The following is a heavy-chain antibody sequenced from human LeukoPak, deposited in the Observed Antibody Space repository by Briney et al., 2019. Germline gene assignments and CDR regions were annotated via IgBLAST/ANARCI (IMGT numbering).Heavy chain of an antibody. D-gene: IGHD6-13*01. V-gene: IGHV3-21*01. CDR2: ISSSSSYI. Sequence: GGSLRLSCAASGFTFSSYSMNWVRQAPGKGLEWVSSISSSSSYIYYADSVKGRFTISRDNAKNSLYLQMNSLRAEDTSVYYCARGYSSSWHHYYYYMDVWGKGTTVTVSS. CDR1: GFTFSSYS. J-gene: IGHJ6*03. CDR3: ARGYSSSWHHYYYYMDV.